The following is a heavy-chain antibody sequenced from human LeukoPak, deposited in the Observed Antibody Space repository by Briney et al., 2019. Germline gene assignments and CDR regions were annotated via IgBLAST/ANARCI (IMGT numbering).Heavy chain of an antibody. D-gene: IGHD3-10*01. CDR1: GDSIASSPYY. CDR2: VYYSGTT. Sequence: PSETLSVTCTVSGDSIASSPYYCGWTRQPPEKGLEWIASVYYSGTTSYNPSLKSRVTMSVDTSNNQFSLKLRSVTAADTALYSCARRGMVRGAMVYSWGQGTLVTVSS. J-gene: IGHJ4*02. V-gene: IGHV4-39*01. CDR3: ARRGMVRGAMVYS.